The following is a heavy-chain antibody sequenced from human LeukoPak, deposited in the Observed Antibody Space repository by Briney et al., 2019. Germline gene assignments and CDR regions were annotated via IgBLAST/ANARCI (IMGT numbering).Heavy chain of an antibody. CDR2: ISESGGSV. J-gene: IGHJ4*02. V-gene: IGHV3-23*01. CDR3: AKNKRYLDWLSLIES. D-gene: IGHD3-9*01. Sequence: GGSLRLSCAASEFSVGSNYMTWVRQGQGGGLEWVSGISESGGSVYYADSVKGRFTISRDNSKNTLYLQMNSLTAEDTALYYCAKNKRYLDWLSLIESWGQGTLVTVSS. CDR1: EFSVGSNY.